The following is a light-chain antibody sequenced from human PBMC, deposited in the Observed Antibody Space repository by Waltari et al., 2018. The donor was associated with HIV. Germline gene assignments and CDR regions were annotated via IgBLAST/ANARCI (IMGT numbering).Light chain of an antibody. V-gene: IGLV2-14*01. Sequence: QSALTQPASVSGSPGQSITIPFTGTSSDVGGYVSVSWYQLYPGKAPKLMISEVSNRPSGVSNRFSGSKSGNTASLTISGLQAEDEADYYCSSYTSSTPYVFGTGTKVTVL. CDR1: SSDVGGYVS. J-gene: IGLJ1*01. CDR3: SSYTSSTPYV. CDR2: EVS.